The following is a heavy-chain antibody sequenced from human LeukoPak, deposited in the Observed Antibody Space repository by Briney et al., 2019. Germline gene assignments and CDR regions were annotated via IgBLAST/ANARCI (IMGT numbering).Heavy chain of an antibody. J-gene: IGHJ3*01. CDR1: EMSFSAYY. V-gene: IGHV4-34*01. D-gene: IGHD6-19*01. CDR2: INYGGST. Sequence: SETLSLTCAVSEMSFSAYYWNWIRQSPGKGLEWIGEINYGGSTKYTPSLEGRGTILIDTSKNQFSLKLTSVTAADTAVYYCARGFPPGSGSRGSHAFDVWGQGTMVTVS. CDR3: ARGFPPGSGSRGSHAFDV.